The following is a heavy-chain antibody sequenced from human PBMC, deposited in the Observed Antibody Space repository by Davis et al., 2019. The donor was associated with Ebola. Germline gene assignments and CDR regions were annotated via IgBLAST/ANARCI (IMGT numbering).Heavy chain of an antibody. CDR3: ARSITMIVVRYFDL. Sequence: GESLKISCAASGFTFSSYAMSWVRQAPGKGLEWVSAISGSGGSTYYADSVKGRFTISRDNAKNSLYLQMNSLRDEDTAVYYCARSITMIVVRYFDLWGRGTLVTVSS. CDR2: ISGSGGST. D-gene: IGHD3-22*01. J-gene: IGHJ2*01. CDR1: GFTFSSYA. V-gene: IGHV3-23*01.